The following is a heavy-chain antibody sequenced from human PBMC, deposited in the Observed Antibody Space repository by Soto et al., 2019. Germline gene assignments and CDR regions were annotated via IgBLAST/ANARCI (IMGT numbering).Heavy chain of an antibody. D-gene: IGHD3-16*01. CDR1: GGYISSYY. CDR3: ARRYGGNFDY. V-gene: IGHV4-59*01. J-gene: IGHJ4*02. CDR2: IYYSGST. Sequence: PSETLSLTCTVSGGYISSYYWRWIRQPPGKGLERIGYIYYSGSTNYNPSLKSRVTISVDTSKNQFSLKLSSVTAAVTAVYYCARRYGGNFDYWGQGTLVTV.